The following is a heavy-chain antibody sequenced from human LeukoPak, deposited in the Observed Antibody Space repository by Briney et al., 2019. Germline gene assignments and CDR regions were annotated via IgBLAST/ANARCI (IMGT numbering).Heavy chain of an antibody. Sequence: ASVKVSCKASGYTFTSYDINWVRQATGQGLEWMGWMNPHSGNTGYAQKFQGRVTMTRNTSISTAYMDLSSLRSEDTAVYYCARNYYDISGYYSGFDSWGQGPLVTASP. D-gene: IGHD3-22*01. J-gene: IGHJ4*02. CDR1: GYTFTSYD. CDR3: ARNYYDISGYYSGFDS. CDR2: MNPHSGNT. V-gene: IGHV1-8*01.